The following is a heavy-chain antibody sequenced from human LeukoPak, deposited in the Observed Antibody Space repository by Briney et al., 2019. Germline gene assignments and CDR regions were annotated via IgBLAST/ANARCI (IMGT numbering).Heavy chain of an antibody. Sequence: ASVKVSCKTSGYTFSRYGFSWVRQAPGQGLEWIGWIGVFNGNRNYTKSVQGRITLTADTSTNTTYMELRSLTSDDTAVYFCGRDWDWHVQFWGQGTLITVSS. J-gene: IGHJ4*02. CDR1: GYTFSRYG. D-gene: IGHD1-26*01. CDR3: GRDWDWHVQF. V-gene: IGHV1-18*01. CDR2: IGVFNGNR.